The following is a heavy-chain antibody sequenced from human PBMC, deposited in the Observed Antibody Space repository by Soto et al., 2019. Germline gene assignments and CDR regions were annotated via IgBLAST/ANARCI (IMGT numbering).Heavy chain of an antibody. V-gene: IGHV1-2*02. J-gene: IGHJ4*02. CDR2: INPNSGGT. CDR3: ASTYYDFLGGRDY. Sequence: QVQLVQSGAEVKKPGASVKVSCKASGYTFTGYYMHCVRQAPGQGLEWMGWINPNSGGTNYAQKFQGRVTMTKDTSISTAYMELSRQRSDDTALYYCASTYYDFLGGRDYCGQGTLVTVSS. CDR1: GYTFTGYY. D-gene: IGHD3-3*01.